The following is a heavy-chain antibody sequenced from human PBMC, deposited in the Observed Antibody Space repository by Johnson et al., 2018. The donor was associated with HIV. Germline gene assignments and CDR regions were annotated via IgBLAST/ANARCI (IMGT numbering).Heavy chain of an antibody. CDR2: ISPSGGTL. V-gene: IGHV3-11*04. J-gene: IGHJ3*02. D-gene: IGHD7-27*01. Sequence: QVQLVESRGGLVKPGGSLRLSCAASGFTFSDYYMNWIRQAPGKGLEWVSYISPSGGTLFHADSVKGRFTISRDNAKNSLYLQMNSLRAEETAVYYCAKSTRGNWGSCFDIWGQGTMVTVSS. CDR3: AKSTRGNWGSCFDI. CDR1: GFTFSDYY.